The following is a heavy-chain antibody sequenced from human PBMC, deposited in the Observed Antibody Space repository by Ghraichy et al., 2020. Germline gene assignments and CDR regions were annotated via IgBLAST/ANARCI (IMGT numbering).Heavy chain of an antibody. J-gene: IGHJ6*03. D-gene: IGHD3-10*01. Sequence: LSLTCAASGFTFSSYAMSWVRQAPGKGLEWVSAISGSGGSTYYADSVKGRFTISRDNSKNTLYLQMNSLRAEDTAVYYCAKYGFYYYYYYMDVWGKGTTVTVSS. CDR1: GFTFSSYA. V-gene: IGHV3-23*01. CDR3: AKYGFYYYYYYMDV. CDR2: ISGSGGST.